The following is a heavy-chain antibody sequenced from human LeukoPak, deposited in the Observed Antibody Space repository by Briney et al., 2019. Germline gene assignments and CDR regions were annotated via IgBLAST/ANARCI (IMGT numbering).Heavy chain of an antibody. D-gene: IGHD3-16*01. CDR1: GFTFSSYG. J-gene: IGHJ4*02. V-gene: IGHV3-33*01. CDR3: AREFGELHLFDY. Sequence: HPGGSLRLSCAASGFTFSSYGMHWVRQAPGKGLEWVAVIWHDGSNKYYADSVKGRFTISRDNSKNTLYLQMNSLRAEDTAVYYCAREFGELHLFDYWGQGTLVTVSS. CDR2: IWHDGSNK.